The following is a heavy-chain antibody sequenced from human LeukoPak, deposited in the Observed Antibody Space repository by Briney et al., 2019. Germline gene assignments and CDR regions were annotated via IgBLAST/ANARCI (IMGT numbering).Heavy chain of an antibody. CDR1: GASFSGYY. CDR2: INHSGST. J-gene: IGHJ4*02. V-gene: IGHV4-34*01. D-gene: IGHD3-9*01. CDR3: ARERYYDILTGLDY. Sequence: SETLSLTCAVYGASFSGYYWSWIRQPPGKGLEWIGEINHSGSTNYNPSLKSRVTISVDTSKNQFSLKLSSVTAADTAVYYCARERYYDILTGLDYWGQGTLVTVSS.